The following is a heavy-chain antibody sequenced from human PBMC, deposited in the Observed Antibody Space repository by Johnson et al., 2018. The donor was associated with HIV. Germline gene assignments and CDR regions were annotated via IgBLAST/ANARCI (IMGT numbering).Heavy chain of an antibody. CDR1: GFTFSNYW. CDR3: ARDGVYSSPHDAFDI. V-gene: IGHV3-7*05. Sequence: VQLVESGGGLVQPGGSLRLSCAASGFTFSNYWMSWVRLAPEKGLEWLANIKEDGSEDYYVDSLKGRFTISRDNAQNSLYLQMDSLRAEDSAMYYCARDGVYSSPHDAFDIWGQGTMVTVSS. CDR2: IKEDGSED. J-gene: IGHJ3*02. D-gene: IGHD6-13*01.